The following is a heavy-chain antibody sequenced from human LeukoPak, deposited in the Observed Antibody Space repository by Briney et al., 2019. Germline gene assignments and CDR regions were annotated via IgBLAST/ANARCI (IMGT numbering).Heavy chain of an antibody. D-gene: IGHD1-26*01. J-gene: IGHJ4*02. CDR2: ISYDGNRK. V-gene: IGHV3-30-3*01. CDR3: ARDQSGTYSLDN. CDR1: GFTFSSHA. Sequence: PGRSLRLSCAASGFTFSSHAMHWVRQAPGKGLEWVIFISYDGNRKYYAESVKDRFTISRDNSKNTLYLQMNSLRTEDTAVYYRARDQSGTYSLDNWGQGTLVTVSS.